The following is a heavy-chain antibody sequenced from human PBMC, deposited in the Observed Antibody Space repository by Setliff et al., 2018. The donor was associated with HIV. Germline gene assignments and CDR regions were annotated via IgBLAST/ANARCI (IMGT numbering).Heavy chain of an antibody. Sequence: PSETLSLTCTVSGGSISINNYYWAWVRQPPGKGLEWIGSVHKSGNSYYKPSLKSRVTISVDTSENHFSLRLSSVTAADTAVYYCASQGRSGWLWGGFVSWGQGTLVTVSS. CDR2: VHKSGNS. J-gene: IGHJ4*02. CDR3: ASQGRSGWLWGGFVS. CDR1: GGSISINNYY. V-gene: IGHV4-39*02. D-gene: IGHD6-19*01.